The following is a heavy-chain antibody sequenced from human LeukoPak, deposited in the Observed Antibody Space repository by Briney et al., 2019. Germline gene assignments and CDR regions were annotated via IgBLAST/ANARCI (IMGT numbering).Heavy chain of an antibody. CDR3: ARGGLLWFGEPMDV. D-gene: IGHD3-10*01. J-gene: IGHJ6*03. CDR1: AYTFTGYY. CDR2: ISAYNGNT. V-gene: IGHV1-18*04. Sequence: ASVKVSCKASAYTFTGYYMHWVRQAPGQGLEWMGWISAYNGNTNYAQKLQGRVTMTTDTSTSTAYMELRSLRSDDTAVYYCARGGLLWFGEPMDVWGKGTTVTVSS.